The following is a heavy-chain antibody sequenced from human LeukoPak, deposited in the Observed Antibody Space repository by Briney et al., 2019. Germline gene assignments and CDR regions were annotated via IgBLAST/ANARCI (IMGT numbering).Heavy chain of an antibody. CDR3: AREICGGSCNPPSYMDV. CDR2: LYNDGTT. CDR1: GFTVSSNY. D-gene: IGHD2-15*01. V-gene: IGHV3-53*01. Sequence: GGSLRLSCAASGFTVSSNYMSWVRQAPGKGLQWVSVLYNDGTTYYADSVKGRFTISRDNSKNTLYLQMNSLRAEDTAVYYCAREICGGSCNPPSYMDVWGNGTTVTVSS. J-gene: IGHJ6*03.